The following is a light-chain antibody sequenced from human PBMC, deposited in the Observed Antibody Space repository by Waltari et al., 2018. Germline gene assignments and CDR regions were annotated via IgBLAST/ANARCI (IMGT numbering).Light chain of an antibody. CDR3: QQYNNYSV. J-gene: IGKJ1*01. V-gene: IGKV1-5*03. CDR1: QSISTW. CDR2: KAS. Sequence: DIQMTQSPSTLSASVGDRVTITCRASQSISTWLAWYQQKPGKAPKLLIYKASTLESGVPSRFSGSGSGTELTLTISSLQPDDFATYYCQQYNNYSVFGQGTKVEIK.